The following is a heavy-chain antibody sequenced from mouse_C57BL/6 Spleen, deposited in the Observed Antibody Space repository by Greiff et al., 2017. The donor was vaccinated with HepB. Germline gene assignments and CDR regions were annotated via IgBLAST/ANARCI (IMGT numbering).Heavy chain of an antibody. Sequence: QVQLKESGAELVKPGASVKISCKASGYAFSSYWMNWVKQRPGKGLEWIGQIYPGDGDTNYNGKFKGKATLTADKSSSTAYMQLSSLTSEDSAVYFCARSPNYYGSSYPFYYWGQGTTLTVSS. CDR3: ARSPNYYGSSYPFYY. V-gene: IGHV1-80*01. D-gene: IGHD1-1*01. J-gene: IGHJ2*01. CDR1: GYAFSSYW. CDR2: IYPGDGDT.